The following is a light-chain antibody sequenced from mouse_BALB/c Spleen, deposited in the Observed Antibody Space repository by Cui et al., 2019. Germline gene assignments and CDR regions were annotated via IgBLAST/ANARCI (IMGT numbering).Light chain of an antibody. J-gene: IGKJ5*01. CDR1: SSVSSSY. CDR3: QQWSGYPFT. CDR2: RTS. V-gene: IGKV4-58*01. Sequence: NVLIQSPAIMAASLGQKVTMTCSASSSVSSSYLHWYQQKSGASPKPLIHRTSNLASGVPARFSGSGSGTSYSLTISSVEAEDDATYYCQQWSGYPFTFGAGTKLELK.